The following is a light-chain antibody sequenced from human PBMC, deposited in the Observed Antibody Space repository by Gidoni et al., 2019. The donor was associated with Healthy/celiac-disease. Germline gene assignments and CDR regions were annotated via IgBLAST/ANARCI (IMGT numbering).Light chain of an antibody. V-gene: IGKV1-39*01. J-gene: IGKJ4*01. CDR3: QQSYSTPLT. Sequence: DIQMTQSPSSLSASVGDRVTITCRASQSISSYLNWYQQKPGKAPKLLIYAASSLQSGVPSRFSGSGSGTDFNLTISSLQPEDFATYYCQQSYSTPLTCGGGTKVEIK. CDR1: QSISSY. CDR2: AAS.